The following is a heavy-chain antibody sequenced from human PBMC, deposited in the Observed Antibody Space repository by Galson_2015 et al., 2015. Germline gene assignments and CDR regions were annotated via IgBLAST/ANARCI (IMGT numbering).Heavy chain of an antibody. CDR2: IYPGDSPS. V-gene: IGHV5-51*01. CDR1: GYTFSNHW. J-gene: IGHJ4*02. D-gene: IGHD3-16*01. Sequence: QSGAEVKKPGESLQISCKGSGYTFSNHWIGWVRQMPGKGLEWMGIIYPGDSPSKYSPSFQGLVTISADKPTSTAYLQWSSLKASDTAMYYCATLRGADPLGFDYWGQGTLVTVSS. CDR3: ATLRGADPLGFDY.